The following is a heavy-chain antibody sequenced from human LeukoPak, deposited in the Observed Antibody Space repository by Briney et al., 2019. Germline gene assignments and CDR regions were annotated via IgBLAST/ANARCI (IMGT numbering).Heavy chain of an antibody. CDR2: INPNSGGT. CDR3: ARDLTSLYYYDSSGS. CDR1: GYTFTGYY. V-gene: IGHV1-2*02. Sequence: ASVKVSCKASGYTFTGYYMHWVRQAPGQGLEWMGWINPNSGGTNYAQKFQGRVTMTRDTSISTAYMELSRLRSDDTAVYYCARDLTSLYYYDSSGSWGQGTLVTVSS. J-gene: IGHJ4*02. D-gene: IGHD3-22*01.